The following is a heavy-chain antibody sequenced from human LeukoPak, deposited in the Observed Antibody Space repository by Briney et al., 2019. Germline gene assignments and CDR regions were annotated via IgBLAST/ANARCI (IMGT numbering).Heavy chain of an antibody. CDR2: ISGSGGST. V-gene: IGHV3-23*01. D-gene: IGHD3-3*01. Sequence: GGSLRLSCAASGFTFSSYAMSWVRQAPGKGLEWVSAISGSGGSTYYADSVKGRFTISRDNSKNTLYLQMNSLRAEDTAVYYCAKFNRYYNFWSGYYYFDYWGQGTLVTVSS. CDR3: AKFNRYYNFWSGYYYFDY. J-gene: IGHJ4*02. CDR1: GFTFSSYA.